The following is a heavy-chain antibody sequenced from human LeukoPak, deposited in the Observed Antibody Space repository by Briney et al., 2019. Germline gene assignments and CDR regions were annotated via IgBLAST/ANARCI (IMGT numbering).Heavy chain of an antibody. CDR1: GYSISSGYY. V-gene: IGHV4-38-2*02. CDR2: IYHSGST. Sequence: SETLSLTCTVSGYSISSGYYWGWIRQPPGKWLEWIGSIYHSGSTYYNPSLKSRVTISVDTSKNQFSLKLSSVTAADTAVYYCARDPVVPATSMQFDWYFDLWGRGTLVTVSS. CDR3: ARDPVVPATSMQFDWYFDL. J-gene: IGHJ2*01. D-gene: IGHD2-21*02.